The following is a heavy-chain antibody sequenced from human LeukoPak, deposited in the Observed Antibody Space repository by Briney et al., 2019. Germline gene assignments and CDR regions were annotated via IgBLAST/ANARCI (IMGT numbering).Heavy chain of an antibody. CDR1: GFTFSSYA. J-gene: IGHJ4*02. Sequence: PGGSLRLSCAASGFTFSSYAMSWVRQAPGKGLEWVSAISGSGGSTYYADSVKGRFTISRDNSKNTLYLQMNSLRAEDTAVYYCAKDYYDSSSTYYFDYWGQGTLVTVSS. CDR3: AKDYYDSSSTYYFDY. CDR2: ISGSGGST. D-gene: IGHD3-22*01. V-gene: IGHV3-23*01.